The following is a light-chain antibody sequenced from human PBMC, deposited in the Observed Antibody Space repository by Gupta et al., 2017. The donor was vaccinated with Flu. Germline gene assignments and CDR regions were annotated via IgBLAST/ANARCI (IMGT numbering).Light chain of an antibody. CDR2: EVS. J-gene: IGLJ1*01. CDR1: SSDVGGYNY. CDR3: SSYTINTTLV. Sequence: QSALTQPASVSGSPGQSITISCTGTSSDVGGYNYVSWYQQHPGKAPKLIIYEVSNRPSGVSNRFSGSKSGNTASLTISSLQAEDEADYYCSSYTINTTLVFGTGTKVTVL. V-gene: IGLV2-14*01.